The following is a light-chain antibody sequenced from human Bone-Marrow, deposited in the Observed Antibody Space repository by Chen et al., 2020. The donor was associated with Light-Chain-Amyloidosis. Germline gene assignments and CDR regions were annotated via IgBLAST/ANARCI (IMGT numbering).Light chain of an antibody. J-gene: IGLJ3*02. CDR2: DDS. V-gene: IGLV3-21*02. CDR3: QVWDRSSDRPV. Sequence: SYVLTRPSSVSLAPGRTATIACGGNNIASTSLDWYQQTPGQAPLLVVYDDSARPSGIPERLSGSNSGNTATLTISRVEAGDEADYYCQVWDRSSDRPVFGGGTKLTVL. CDR1: NIASTS.